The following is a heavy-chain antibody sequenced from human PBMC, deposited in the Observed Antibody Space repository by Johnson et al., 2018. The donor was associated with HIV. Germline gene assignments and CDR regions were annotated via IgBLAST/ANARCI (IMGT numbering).Heavy chain of an antibody. CDR3: AKVEVYYYGSGSSNAFDI. J-gene: IGHJ3*02. CDR1: GFTFSSYA. Sequence: VQLVESGGGLVQPGGSLRLSCAASGFTFSSYAMHWVRQAPGKGLEYVSAISSNGGSTYYANSVKGRFTISRDNSKNTLYLQMGSLRAEDTAVYYCAKVEVYYYGSGSSNAFDIWGQGTMVTVSS. D-gene: IGHD3-10*01. V-gene: IGHV3-64*01. CDR2: ISSNGGST.